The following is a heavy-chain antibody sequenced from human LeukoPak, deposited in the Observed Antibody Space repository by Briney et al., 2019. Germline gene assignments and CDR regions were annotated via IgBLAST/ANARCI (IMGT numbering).Heavy chain of an antibody. Sequence: GGSLRLSCVASQFTFSNYWMHWVRQAPGKGLVWVSRINSDGFSTTYADSVKGRFTISRDNAKNTLYLQMHSLRAEDTAVYYCARDSVTTPPYFDSWGQGTLVTVSS. J-gene: IGHJ4*02. CDR1: QFTFSNYW. V-gene: IGHV3-74*01. D-gene: IGHD4-17*01. CDR2: INSDGFST. CDR3: ARDSVTTPPYFDS.